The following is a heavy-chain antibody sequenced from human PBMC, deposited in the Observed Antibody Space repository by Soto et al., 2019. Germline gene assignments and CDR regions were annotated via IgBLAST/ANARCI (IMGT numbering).Heavy chain of an antibody. D-gene: IGHD2-15*01. J-gene: IGHJ3*02. CDR1: GYTFTTYA. CDR2: INAGNGNT. CDR3: ARSYLGYCSGGRCIGAFDI. Sequence: ASVKVSCKTSGYTFTTYAMHWVRQAPGQRLEWMAWINAGNGNTNYSQKFQGRVTITRDTSAGTVYMELSSLRSEDTAVYYCARSYLGYCSGGRCIGAFDIWGQGTMVTVSS. V-gene: IGHV1-3*01.